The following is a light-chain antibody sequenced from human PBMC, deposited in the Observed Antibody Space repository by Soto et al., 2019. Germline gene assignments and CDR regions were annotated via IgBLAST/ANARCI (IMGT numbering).Light chain of an antibody. CDR1: QDISNN. J-gene: IGKJ2*01. CDR2: DAS. CDR3: QHYDTLPLPVYT. Sequence: DIQMTQSPSSLSASVGDRVTITCQASQDISNNLNWYQQKPGKAPKVLIYDASTLAAGVPSSFSGSGSGTDFALTISGLQPEDFATYYCQHYDTLPLPVYTFGQGTKLEI. V-gene: IGKV1-33*01.